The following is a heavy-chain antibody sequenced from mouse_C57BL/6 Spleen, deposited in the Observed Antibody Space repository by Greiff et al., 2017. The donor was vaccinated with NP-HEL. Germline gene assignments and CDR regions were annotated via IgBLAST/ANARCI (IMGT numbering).Heavy chain of an antibody. CDR3: TAFDYYGSSHGDFDV. Sequence: VQLQQSGAELVRPGASVKLSCTASGFNINDDYMHWVKQRPEQGLEWIGWIDPENGDTEYASKFQGKATITADTSSNTAYLQLSSLTSEDTAVYYCTAFDYYGSSHGDFDVWGTGTTVTVSS. J-gene: IGHJ1*03. D-gene: IGHD1-1*01. CDR2: IDPENGDT. V-gene: IGHV14-4*01. CDR1: GFNINDDY.